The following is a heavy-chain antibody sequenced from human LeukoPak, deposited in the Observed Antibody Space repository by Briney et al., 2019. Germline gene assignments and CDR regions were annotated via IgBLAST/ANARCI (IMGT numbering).Heavy chain of an antibody. J-gene: IGHJ5*02. V-gene: IGHV4-59*01. D-gene: IGHD3-16*01. CDR2: IYYSGDT. Sequence: PSETLSPTCTVSGGSMTSYYWSWIRQPPGKGLEWIGYIYYSGDTNYNPSLKSRVTISVDTSKNQFSPKLSSVTATDTAVYYCARGLWSFDPWGQGTLVTVSS. CDR1: GGSMTSYY. CDR3: ARGLWSFDP.